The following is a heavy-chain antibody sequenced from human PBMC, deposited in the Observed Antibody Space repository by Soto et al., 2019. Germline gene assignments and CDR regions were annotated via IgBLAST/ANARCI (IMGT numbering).Heavy chain of an antibody. CDR3: AATMIVVVPQICSDY. V-gene: IGHV1-2*02. CDR2: LNPKSGGK. Sequence: GSSVKVSCKASGCPFTGYYMYGVGQAPGQGLEWRGWLNPKSGGKNYAQKFQGRVTMTRDTSISTAYMELSRLRSDDTAVYYCAATMIVVVPQICSDYWGQGTRVTVSS. CDR1: GCPFTGYY. J-gene: IGHJ4*02. D-gene: IGHD3-22*01.